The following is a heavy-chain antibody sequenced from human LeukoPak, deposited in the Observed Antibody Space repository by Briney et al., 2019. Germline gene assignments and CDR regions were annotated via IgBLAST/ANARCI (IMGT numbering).Heavy chain of an antibody. CDR2: LSSGSSTI. Sequence: LSLTCAVYAGSFSGYYWSWIRQLPGKGLEWVSYLSSGSSTIYYADSVKGRFTISRDNAKNSLYLQMNSLRDEDTAVYYCARGKAYSFDYWGQGTLVTVSS. CDR1: AGSFSGYY. CDR3: ARGKAYSFDY. J-gene: IGHJ4*02. V-gene: IGHV3-11*04.